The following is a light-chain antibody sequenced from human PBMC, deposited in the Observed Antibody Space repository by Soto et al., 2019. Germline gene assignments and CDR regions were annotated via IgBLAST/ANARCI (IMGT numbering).Light chain of an antibody. CDR2: GAS. Sequence: EIVLTQSPDTLSLSPGERATLSCRASQSVSTNSLAWYQQKPGQAPRPLIYGASSRATGTPVRFSGSGSGTDFTLIISRLEPEDFAVYYCQQYGSSVLTFGGGTRVEIK. V-gene: IGKV3-20*01. CDR3: QQYGSSVLT. CDR1: QSVSTNS. J-gene: IGKJ4*01.